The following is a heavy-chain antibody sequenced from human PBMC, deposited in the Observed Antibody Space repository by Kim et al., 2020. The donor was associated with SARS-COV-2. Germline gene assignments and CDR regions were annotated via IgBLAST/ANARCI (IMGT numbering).Heavy chain of an antibody. V-gene: IGHV3-30-3*01. Sequence: GGSLRLSCAASGFTFSSYAMHWVRQAPGKRLEWVAVISYDGSNKYYADSVKGRFTISRDNSKNTLYLQMNSLRAEDTAVYYCAREGPMVRGVNEGVLDY. J-gene: IGHJ4*01. D-gene: IGHD3-10*01. CDR3: AREGPMVRGVNEGVLDY. CDR2: ISYDGSNK. CDR1: GFTFSSYA.